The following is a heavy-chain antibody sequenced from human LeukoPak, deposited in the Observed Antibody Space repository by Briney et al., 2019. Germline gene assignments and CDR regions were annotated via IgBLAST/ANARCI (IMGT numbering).Heavy chain of an antibody. D-gene: IGHD2-15*01. CDR3: AKRSGLGLGMESRYYGMDV. CDR2: INHSGST. Sequence: SETLSLTCAVYGGSFSGYYWSWIRQPPGKGLEWIGEINHSGSTNYNPSLKSRVTISVDTSKNQFSLKLSSVTAADTAVYYCAKRSGLGLGMESRYYGMDVWGQGTTVTVSS. J-gene: IGHJ6*02. V-gene: IGHV4-34*01. CDR1: GGSFSGYY.